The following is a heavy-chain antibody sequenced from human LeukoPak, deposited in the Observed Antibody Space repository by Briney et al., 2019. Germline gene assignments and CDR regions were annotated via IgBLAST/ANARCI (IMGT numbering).Heavy chain of an antibody. CDR1: GFIFRSYS. CDR3: ARDYQLLNAFDI. V-gene: IGHV3-48*01. CDR2: ISSSGSTI. J-gene: IGHJ3*02. D-gene: IGHD2-2*01. Sequence: SGGSLRLSCVVSGFIFRSYSMNWVRQAPGKGLEWVSYISSSGSTIYYADSVKGRFTISRDNAKNSLYLQMNSLRAEDTAVYYCARDYQLLNAFDIWGQGTMVTVSS.